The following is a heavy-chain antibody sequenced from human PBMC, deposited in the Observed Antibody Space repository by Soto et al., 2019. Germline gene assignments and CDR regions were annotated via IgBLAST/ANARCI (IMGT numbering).Heavy chain of an antibody. J-gene: IGHJ4*02. CDR2: VYYSGST. D-gene: IGHD3-22*01. V-gene: IGHV4-39*01. CDR1: EGKIVGLGDC. CDR3: ARLEVYYDTSGSYYRSYFLDY. Sequence: SETNCVTRTVAEGKIVGLGDCWGWVKQPPGKGLEWIGSVYYSGSTYSHPSLQSRVTISVDTTKNPFSLNLRSVTAPDTAVYYCARLEVYYDTSGSYYRSYFLDYWGQGTLVTVSS.